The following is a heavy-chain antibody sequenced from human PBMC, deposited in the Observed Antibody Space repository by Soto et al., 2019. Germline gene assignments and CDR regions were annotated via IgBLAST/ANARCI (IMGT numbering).Heavy chain of an antibody. CDR3: PRAPSSASYYYYGMDV. J-gene: IGHJ6*02. CDR2: ISSSSSTI. V-gene: IGHV3-48*02. D-gene: IGHD3-22*01. CDR1: GFTFSSYS. Sequence: GGSLRLSCAASGFTFSSYSMNWVRQAPGKGLEWVSYISSSSSTIYYADSVKGRFTISRDNAKNSLYLQMNSLRDEDTAVYYCPRAPSSASYYYYGMDVWGQGITVTVSS.